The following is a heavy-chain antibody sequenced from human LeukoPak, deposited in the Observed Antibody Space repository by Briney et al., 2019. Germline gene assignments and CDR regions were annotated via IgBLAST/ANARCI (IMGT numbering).Heavy chain of an antibody. CDR2: IYTSGNT. V-gene: IGHV4-4*09. D-gene: IGHD1-26*01. J-gene: IGHJ6*03. CDR1: GGSITSYS. Sequence: SETLSLTCTVSGGSITSYSWSWIRQPPGKGLEWIGYIYTSGNTNYNASLKSRVIISVDTSMNQFSPKLRSVTAADTAVYYCARIVGPTRGHYYMDVWGKGTTVTVSS. CDR3: ARIVGPTRGHYYMDV.